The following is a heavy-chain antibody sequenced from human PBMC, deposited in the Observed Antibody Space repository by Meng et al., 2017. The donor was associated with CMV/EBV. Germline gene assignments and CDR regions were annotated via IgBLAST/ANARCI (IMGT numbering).Heavy chain of an antibody. CDR1: GGAISSGYNY. D-gene: IGHD4-17*01. CDR2: IYYSGTT. Sequence: QVQLRESGPGLVKPSQTLSLTCTVSGGAISSGYNYWSLLRQRPGKGLECIGYIYYSGTTHYTPSLKGRLTISLDTSKNHFSLELTSVTAAGTAVYYCARVEDLGLTDGYYLRHWGQGTLVTVSS. CDR3: ARVEDLGLTDGYYLRH. J-gene: IGHJ4*02. V-gene: IGHV4-30-4*01.